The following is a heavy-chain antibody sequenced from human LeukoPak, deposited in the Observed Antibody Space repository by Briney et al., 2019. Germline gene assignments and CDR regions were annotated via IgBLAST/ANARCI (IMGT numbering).Heavy chain of an antibody. J-gene: IGHJ6*03. V-gene: IGHV1-18*01. CDR2: ISAYNGNT. D-gene: IGHD4-17*01. CDR3: ASAGDYGDYVPSYYYMDV. Sequence: ASVKVSCKASGYTFTSYGISWVRQAPGQGLEWMGWISAYNGNTNYAQKLQGRVTMTTDTSTSTAYMELRSLRSDDTAVYYCASAGDYGDYVPSYYYMDVWGKGTTVTISS. CDR1: GYTFTSYG.